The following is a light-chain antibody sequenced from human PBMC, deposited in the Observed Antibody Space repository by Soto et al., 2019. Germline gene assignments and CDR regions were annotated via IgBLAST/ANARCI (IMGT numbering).Light chain of an antibody. Sequence: EVVMTQSPATLSVSPGERATLSCRASQSVDGNLAWYQQKPGQAPRLLIYGASTRATGISARFSGSGSGTEFTLTISSLQSEDFGVYYCQQYNNWWTFGQGTKVDIK. J-gene: IGKJ1*01. CDR1: QSVDGN. CDR3: QQYNNWWT. CDR2: GAS. V-gene: IGKV3-15*01.